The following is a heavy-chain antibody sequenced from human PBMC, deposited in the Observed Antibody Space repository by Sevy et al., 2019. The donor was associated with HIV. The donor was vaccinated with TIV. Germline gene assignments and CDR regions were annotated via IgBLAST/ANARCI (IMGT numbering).Heavy chain of an antibody. Sequence: SETLSLTCTVSGGSVSGHYWTWIRQPPGKGLEWIGYIYYSGITNYNPSLKSRVTMSADTSKNQVSLKLTSVTAADTAVYYGARGGAGYGTNWGQGTLVTVSS. J-gene: IGHJ4*02. D-gene: IGHD6-13*01. CDR2: IYYSGIT. CDR3: ARGGAGYGTN. CDR1: GGSVSGHY. V-gene: IGHV4-59*02.